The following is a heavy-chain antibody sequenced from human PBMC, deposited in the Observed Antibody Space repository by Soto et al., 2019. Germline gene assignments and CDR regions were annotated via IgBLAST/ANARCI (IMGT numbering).Heavy chain of an antibody. CDR1: GFTFSTFA. Sequence: EVQLLESGGGLVQPGGSLRLSCAASGFTFSTFAMTWVRQAPGKGLEWVSGISNSGGNTYYADSVKGRFTISRDNSKSTLYLQMNSRRAEDTAVYYCAKDPYYDSGSHPPDYWGQGTLVTVSS. V-gene: IGHV3-23*01. D-gene: IGHD3-10*01. J-gene: IGHJ4*02. CDR2: ISNSGGNT. CDR3: AKDPYYDSGSHPPDY.